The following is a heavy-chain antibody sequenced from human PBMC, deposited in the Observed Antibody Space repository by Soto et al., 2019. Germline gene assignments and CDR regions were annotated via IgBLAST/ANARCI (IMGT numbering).Heavy chain of an antibody. D-gene: IGHD3-22*01. CDR2: ISYDGSNK. CDR1: GVTFRSYG. CDR3: AKSIYYDSSGDYYYYYGMDV. Sequence: GGSLGLSCTASGVTFRSYGMHWVRQAPGKGLEWVAVISYDGSNKYYADSVKGRFTISRDNSKNTLYLQMNSLRAEDPAVYYCAKSIYYDSSGDYYYYYGMDVWGQGTTVPFSS. V-gene: IGHV3-30*18. J-gene: IGHJ6*02.